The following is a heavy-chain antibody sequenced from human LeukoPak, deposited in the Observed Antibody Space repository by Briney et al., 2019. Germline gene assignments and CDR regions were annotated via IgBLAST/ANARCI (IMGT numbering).Heavy chain of an antibody. CDR2: IWYDGSHT. D-gene: IGHD2-2*01. J-gene: IGHJ6*02. V-gene: IGHV3-33*01. CDR1: GFNFSSYG. Sequence: GGSLRLSCAASGFNFSSYGMRWVRQAPGKGLEWVGDIWYDGSHTYYADSVKGRFTIPRDNSMNTLYMQMNSLRGEDTAVYYCVRGGYCSGTSCAHYDGMDVWGQGTTVTVSS. CDR3: VRGGYCSGTSCAHYDGMDV.